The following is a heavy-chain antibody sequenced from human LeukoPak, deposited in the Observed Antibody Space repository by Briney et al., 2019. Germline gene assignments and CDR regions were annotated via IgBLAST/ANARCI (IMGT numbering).Heavy chain of an antibody. CDR3: ARDLIAYSSSFG. D-gene: IGHD6-19*01. CDR2: IIPILGIA. J-gene: IGHJ4*02. V-gene: IGHV1-69*04. CDR1: GGTFSSYA. Sequence: SVKVSCKASGGTFSSYAISWVRKAPGQGLEWMGRIIPILGIANYAQKFQGRVTITADKSTSTAYMELSSLRSEDTAVYYCARDLIAYSSSFGWGQGTLVTVSS.